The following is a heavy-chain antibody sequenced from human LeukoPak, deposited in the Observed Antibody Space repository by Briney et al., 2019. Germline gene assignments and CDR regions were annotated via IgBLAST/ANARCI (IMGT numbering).Heavy chain of an antibody. CDR2: INSDGSST. V-gene: IGHV3-74*01. J-gene: IGHJ4*02. Sequence: GGSLRLSCAASGFTFSNYWMHWVRQGPGKGLVWVSRINSDGSSTTSADSAKGRFTISRDNAKNTLYLQMNSLRAEDTAVYYCAKGGATVIDYWGQGTLVTVSS. CDR3: AKGGATVIDY. CDR1: GFTFSNYW. D-gene: IGHD4-17*01.